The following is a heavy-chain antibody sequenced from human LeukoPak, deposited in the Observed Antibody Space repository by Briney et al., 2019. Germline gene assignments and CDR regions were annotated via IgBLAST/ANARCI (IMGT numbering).Heavy chain of an antibody. J-gene: IGHJ4*02. CDR1: GYTFTSLG. V-gene: IGHV1-18*01. Sequence: ASVKVSCKASGYTFTSLGISWVRQAPGQGLEWMGWISAYSGNTNYAQNLQGRVTMTTDTSTSTAYMELRSLRSDDTAVYYCARARGDILTGYYIFWGQGTLVTVSS. D-gene: IGHD3-9*01. CDR2: ISAYSGNT. CDR3: ARARGDILTGYYIF.